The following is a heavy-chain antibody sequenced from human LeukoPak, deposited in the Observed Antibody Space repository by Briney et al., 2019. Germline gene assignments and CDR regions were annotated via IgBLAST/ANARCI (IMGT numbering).Heavy chain of an antibody. CDR2: ISSSSSYI. J-gene: IGHJ4*02. Sequence: SGGSLRLSCAASGFTFSSYSMNWVRQAPGKGLEWVSSISSSSSYIYCADSVKGRFTISRDNAKNSLYMQMNSLRAEDTAVYYWARALRITMIVVVPVFDYWGQGTLVTVSS. CDR3: ARALRITMIVVVPVFDY. V-gene: IGHV3-21*01. CDR1: GFTFSSYS. D-gene: IGHD3-22*01.